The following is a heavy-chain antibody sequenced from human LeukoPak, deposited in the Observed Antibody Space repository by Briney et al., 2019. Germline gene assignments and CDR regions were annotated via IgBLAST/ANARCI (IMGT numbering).Heavy chain of an antibody. CDR3: AREKSDDDYGMDV. CDR1: GFTFSTYA. D-gene: IGHD3-16*01. V-gene: IGHV3-30-3*01. CDR2: ISYDGNNK. J-gene: IGHJ6*02. Sequence: GRSLRLSCAASGFTFSTYAIHWVRQAPGKGLEWVAIISYDGNNKFYADSVKGRFTISRDNSKNTLYLQMNGLRLEDTAVYYCAREKSDDDYGMDVWGQGTTVTVSS.